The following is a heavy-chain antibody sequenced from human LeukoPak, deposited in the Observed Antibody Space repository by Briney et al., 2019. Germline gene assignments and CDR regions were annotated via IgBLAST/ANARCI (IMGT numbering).Heavy chain of an antibody. J-gene: IGHJ6*03. Sequence: GGSLRLSCAASGFTFSNAWMSWVRQAPGKGLEWVGRIKSKTDGGTTDYAAPVKGRFTISRDDSKNTLYLQMNSLKTEDTAVYYCTTIPLGYYYYYMDVWGKGTTVTISS. CDR3: TTIPLGYYYYYMDV. CDR2: IKSKTDGGTT. CDR1: GFTFSNAW. V-gene: IGHV3-15*01. D-gene: IGHD2-2*02.